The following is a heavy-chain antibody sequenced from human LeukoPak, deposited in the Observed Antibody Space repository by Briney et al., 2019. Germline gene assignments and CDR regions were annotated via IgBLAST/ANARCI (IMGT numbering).Heavy chain of an antibody. CDR2: IYSGGST. J-gene: IGHJ4*02. Sequence: PGGSLRLSCAASGFTVSSNYMSWVRQAPGKGLEWVSVIYSGGSTYYADSVKGRFTISRDNSKNTLYLQMNSLRAEDTAVYYCASGATVTPGLIDYWGQGTLVTVSS. CDR1: GFTVSSNY. D-gene: IGHD4-17*01. CDR3: ASGATVTPGLIDY. V-gene: IGHV3-66*01.